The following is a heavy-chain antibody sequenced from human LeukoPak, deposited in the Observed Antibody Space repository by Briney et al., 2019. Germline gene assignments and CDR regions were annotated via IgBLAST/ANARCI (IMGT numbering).Heavy chain of an antibody. CDR3: ARGLYCSAGSCSS. Sequence: PGGSLRLSCAASGFTVSGNFMSWVRQAPGKGLEWVSVIYSDGNTYYADSVRGRFTVSRDNSRDTLYLQMNSLRAEDTAVYYCARGLYCSAGSCSSRGQGTLVTVSS. CDR1: GFTVSGNF. J-gene: IGHJ4*02. D-gene: IGHD2-15*01. V-gene: IGHV3-66*02. CDR2: IYSDGNT.